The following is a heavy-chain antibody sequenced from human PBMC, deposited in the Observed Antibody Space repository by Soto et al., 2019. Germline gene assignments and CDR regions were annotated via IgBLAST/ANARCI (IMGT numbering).Heavy chain of an antibody. CDR1: GFTFSSYA. D-gene: IGHD3-10*01. CDR3: AKGGMVRGVIPTDAFDI. Sequence: GGSLRLSCAASGFTFSSYAMSWVRQAPGKGLEWVSAISGSGGSTYYADSVKGRFPISRDNSKNTLYLQMNSLRAEDTAVYYCAKGGMVRGVIPTDAFDIWGQGTMVTVSS. V-gene: IGHV3-23*01. CDR2: ISGSGGST. J-gene: IGHJ3*02.